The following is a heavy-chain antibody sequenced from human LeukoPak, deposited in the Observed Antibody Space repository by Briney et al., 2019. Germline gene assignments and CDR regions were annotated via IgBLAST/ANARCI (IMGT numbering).Heavy chain of an antibody. CDR1: GFTVSSNY. CDR2: IYSGGST. CDR3: ARALYCSSTSCFYFDP. V-gene: IGHV3-53*04. J-gene: IGHJ5*02. D-gene: IGHD2-2*01. Sequence: GGSLRLSCAASGFTVSSNYMSWVRQAPGKGLEWVSVIYSGGSTYYADSVKGRFTISRHNSKNTLYFQMNSLRAEDTAVYYCARALYCSSTSCFYFDPWGQGTLVTVSS.